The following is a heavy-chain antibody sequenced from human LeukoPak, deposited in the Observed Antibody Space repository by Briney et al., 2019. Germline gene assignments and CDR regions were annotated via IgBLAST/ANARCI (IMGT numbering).Heavy chain of an antibody. J-gene: IGHJ6*03. D-gene: IGHD3-10*01. CDR1: GGTFSSYA. Sequence: GASVTVSCKASGGTFSSYAISWVRQAPGQGLEWMGGSIPIFGTANYAQKFQGRVTIHADESSSTTYMELRSLRSEDTAVNYCARAGLGFGELSRANYYYYYMDVWGKGTTVTISS. V-gene: IGHV1-69*13. CDR2: SIPIFGTA. CDR3: ARAGLGFGELSRANYYYYYMDV.